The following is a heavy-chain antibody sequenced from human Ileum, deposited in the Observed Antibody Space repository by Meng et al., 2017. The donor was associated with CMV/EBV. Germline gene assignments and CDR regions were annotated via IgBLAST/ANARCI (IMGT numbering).Heavy chain of an antibody. CDR1: GGTFSSYA. D-gene: IGHD1-26*01. CDR2: IIPILSIA. V-gene: IGHV1-69*10. J-gene: IGHJ4*02. Sequence: QVQLVQSGAEVNKPGSSVKVSCMASGGTFSSYAISWVRRAPGQGLEWMGGIIPILSIANYAQKFQGRVTITADKSTSTAYMELSSLRSEDTAVYYCARGEGRDSGSYTLDYWGQGTLVTVSS. CDR3: ARGEGRDSGSYTLDY.